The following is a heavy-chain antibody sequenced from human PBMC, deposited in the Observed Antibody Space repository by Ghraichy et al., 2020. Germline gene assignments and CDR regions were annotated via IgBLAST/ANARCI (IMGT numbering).Heavy chain of an antibody. J-gene: IGHJ6*02. CDR2: ISSGSSYI. D-gene: IGHD3-22*01. CDR3: ARGVPPYYDSSGSYGMDV. V-gene: IGHV3-21*01. Sequence: GGSLRLSCAGSGFTFSYHSMNWVRQAPGKGLEWVSSISSGSSYIYYADSVKGRFTISRDNAKNSLYLQMNSLRGEDTAVYYCARGVPPYYDSSGSYGMDVWGQGTTVTVSS. CDR1: GFTFSYHS.